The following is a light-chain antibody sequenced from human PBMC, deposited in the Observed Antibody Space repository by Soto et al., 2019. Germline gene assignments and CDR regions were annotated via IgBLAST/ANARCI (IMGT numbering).Light chain of an antibody. CDR1: QSVSSY. V-gene: IGKV3-11*01. J-gene: IGKJ1*01. CDR3: QQRSDWPPWT. CDR2: DTS. Sequence: EIVLTQSPATLSLSPGERATLSCRASQSVSSYLAWYQQKPGQAPRLLIYDTSNRATGILARFSGSGSGTDFILTISSLEPEDFAVYYCQQRSDWPPWTFGQGTKVEIK.